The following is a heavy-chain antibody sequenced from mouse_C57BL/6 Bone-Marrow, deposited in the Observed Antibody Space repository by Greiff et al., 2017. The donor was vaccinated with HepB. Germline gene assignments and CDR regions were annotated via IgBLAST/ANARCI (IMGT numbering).Heavy chain of an antibody. V-gene: IGHV1-64*01. J-gene: IGHJ3*01. CDR1: GYTFTSYW. D-gene: IGHD3-2*02. CDR2: IHPNSGST. CDR3: ANTAQVVSWFAS. Sequence: QVQLQQPGAELVKPGASVKLSCKASGYTFTSYWMHWVKQRPGQGLEWIGMIHPNSGSTNYNEKFKSKATLTVDKSSSTAYMQLSSLTSEDSAVYYCANTAQVVSWFASWGQGTLVTVSA.